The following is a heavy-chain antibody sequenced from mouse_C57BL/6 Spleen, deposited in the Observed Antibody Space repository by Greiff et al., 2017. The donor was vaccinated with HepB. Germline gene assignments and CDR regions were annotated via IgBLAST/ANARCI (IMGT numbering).Heavy chain of an antibody. Sequence: EVKLMESGGGLVKPGGSLKLSCAASGFTFSSYAMSWVRQTPEKRLEWVATISDGGSYTYYPDNVKGRFTISRDNAKNNLYLQMSHLKSEDTAMYYCARDSGYYGSSYSWYFDVWGTGTTVTVSS. J-gene: IGHJ1*03. D-gene: IGHD1-1*01. CDR3: ARDSGYYGSSYSWYFDV. V-gene: IGHV5-4*01. CDR1: GFTFSSYA. CDR2: ISDGGSYT.